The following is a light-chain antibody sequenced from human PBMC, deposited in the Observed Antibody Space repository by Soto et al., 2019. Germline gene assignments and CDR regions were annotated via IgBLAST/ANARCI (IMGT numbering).Light chain of an antibody. CDR3: QQTNSLPIT. Sequence: DIQMTQSPSSLSASVGDRVAITCRATQAISDYLNWYQQKPGKALKLLIYGASNLQSGVPSRFRGSGSGTDVTLTISGLQPEDFGIYYCQQTNSLPITFGPGTKVDVK. CDR1: QAISDY. J-gene: IGKJ3*01. CDR2: GAS. V-gene: IGKV1-39*01.